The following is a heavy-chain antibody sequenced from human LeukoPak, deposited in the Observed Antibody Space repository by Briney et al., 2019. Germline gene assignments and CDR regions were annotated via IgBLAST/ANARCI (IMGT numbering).Heavy chain of an antibody. CDR1: GFTFSSYG. Sequence: GGSLRLSCAASGFTFSSYGMHWVRQAPGKGLEWVAFIRYDGCNKYYADSVKGRFTISRDNSKNTLYLQMNSLRAEDTAVYYCAKSLYSSGWYRLTDYWGQGTLVTVSS. CDR2: IRYDGCNK. J-gene: IGHJ4*02. CDR3: AKSLYSSGWYRLTDY. V-gene: IGHV3-30*02. D-gene: IGHD6-19*01.